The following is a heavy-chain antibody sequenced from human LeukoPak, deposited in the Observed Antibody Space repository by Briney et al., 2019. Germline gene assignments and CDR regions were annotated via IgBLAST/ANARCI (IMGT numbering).Heavy chain of an antibody. Sequence: PGGSLTLSCAASGFTFSSYAMSWVRQAPGKGLEWVSAISGSGGSRYYADSVKGRFTISRDNSKNTLYLQMNRLRDEDTAVYYCARVDYYGSGSYPPPDYWGQGTLVSVPS. D-gene: IGHD3-10*01. CDR2: ISGSGGSR. CDR3: ARVDYYGSGSYPPPDY. J-gene: IGHJ4*02. V-gene: IGHV3-23*01. CDR1: GFTFSSYA.